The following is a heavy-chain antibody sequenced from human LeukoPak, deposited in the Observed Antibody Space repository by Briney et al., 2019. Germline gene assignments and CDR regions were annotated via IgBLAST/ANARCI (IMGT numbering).Heavy chain of an antibody. D-gene: IGHD3-10*01. V-gene: IGHV3-30*02. CDR3: AKDLGHARSMVRGVISSNFDY. CDR2: IRYDGTNK. CDR1: GFTFSSYD. J-gene: IGHJ4*02. Sequence: PGGSLRLSCAASGFTFSSYDMHWVRQAPGKGLEWVAFIRYDGTNKYYADSVKGRFTISRDNSKNTLYLQMNSLRAEDTAVYYCAKDLGHARSMVRGVISSNFDYWGQGTLVTVSS.